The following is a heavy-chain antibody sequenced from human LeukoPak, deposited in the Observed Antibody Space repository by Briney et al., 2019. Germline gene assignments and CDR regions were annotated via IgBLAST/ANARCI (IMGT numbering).Heavy chain of an antibody. V-gene: IGHV1-69*05. CDR1: GGTFSSYA. CDR2: IIPIFGTA. D-gene: IGHD2-8*01. Sequence: GVSVKVSCKASGGTFSSYAISWARQAPGQGLEWMGRIIPIFGTANYAQKLQGRVTITTDESTSTAYMELSSLRSEDTAVYYCARVRGYCTNGVCYTGGYYYMDVWGKGTTVTVSS. J-gene: IGHJ6*03. CDR3: ARVRGYCTNGVCYTGGYYYMDV.